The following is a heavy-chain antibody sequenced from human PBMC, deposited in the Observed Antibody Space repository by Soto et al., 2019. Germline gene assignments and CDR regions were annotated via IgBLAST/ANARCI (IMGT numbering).Heavy chain of an antibody. Sequence: SETLSLTCAVYGGSFSGYYWSWIRQPPGKGLEWIGEINDSGSTNYNPSLKSRVTISVDTSKNQFSLKLSSVTAADTAVYYCARGTGDMDVWGQGTTVTVSS. CDR2: INDSGST. J-gene: IGHJ6*02. V-gene: IGHV4-34*01. CDR3: ARGTGDMDV. D-gene: IGHD7-27*01. CDR1: GGSFSGYY.